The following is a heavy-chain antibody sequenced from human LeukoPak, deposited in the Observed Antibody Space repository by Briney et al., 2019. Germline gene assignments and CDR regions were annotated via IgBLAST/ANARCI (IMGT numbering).Heavy chain of an antibody. CDR3: ARDSRYYYGSGSPLYYYYMDV. J-gene: IGHJ6*03. V-gene: IGHV1-69*13. CDR2: IIPIFGTA. CDR1: GGTFSSYA. D-gene: IGHD3-10*01. Sequence: ASVKVPCKASGGTFSSYAISWVRQAPGQGLEWMGGIIPIFGTANYAQKFQGRVTITADESTSTAYMELSSLRSEDTAVYYCARDSRYYYGSGSPLYYYYMDVWGKGTTVTISS.